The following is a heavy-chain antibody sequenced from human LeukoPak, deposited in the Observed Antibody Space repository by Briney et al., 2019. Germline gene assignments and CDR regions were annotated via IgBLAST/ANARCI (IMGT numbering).Heavy chain of an antibody. CDR1: GYTFTGYY. Sequence: SCKASGYTFTGYYMHWVRQAPGKGLEWVAVIWYDGSNKYYADSVKGRFTISRDNSKNTLYLQMNSLRAEDTAVYCCARGRALLDDSSGYYFFGSYYFDYWGQGTLVTVSS. J-gene: IGHJ4*02. CDR3: ARGRALLDDSSGYYFFGSYYFDY. V-gene: IGHV3-33*01. CDR2: IWYDGSNK. D-gene: IGHD3-22*01.